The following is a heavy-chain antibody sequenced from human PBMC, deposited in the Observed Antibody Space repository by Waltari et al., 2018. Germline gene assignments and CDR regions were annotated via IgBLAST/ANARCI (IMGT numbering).Heavy chain of an antibody. J-gene: IGHJ4*02. Sequence: QLQLHESGPRLVKPSETLSLICTVSGGSIDTTTYYWGWIRQPPGKGLEWIGSVSNTGSTYFNPSLKSRVSMSVDTSKNQFSLKLRSVTAADTAIYYCARETYGGNSRPFDYWGQGTLATVSS. CDR3: ARETYGGNSRPFDY. D-gene: IGHD2-21*01. CDR2: VSNTGST. CDR1: GGSIDTTTYY. V-gene: IGHV4-39*02.